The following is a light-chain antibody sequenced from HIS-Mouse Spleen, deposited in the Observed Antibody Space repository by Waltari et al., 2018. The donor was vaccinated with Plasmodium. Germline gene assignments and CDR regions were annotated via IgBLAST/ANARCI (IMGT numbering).Light chain of an antibody. J-gene: IGKJ4*01. CDR1: PRVSSY. CDR3: QQRSNWPRVLT. Sequence: EIVLTQSPDTLSFSPGERATLSCRASPRVSSYLAWYQQKPGQAPRLLSYDASNRATGIPARFSGSGSGTDFTLTISSLEPEDFAVYYCQQRSNWPRVLTFGGGTKVEIK. V-gene: IGKV3-11*01. CDR2: DAS.